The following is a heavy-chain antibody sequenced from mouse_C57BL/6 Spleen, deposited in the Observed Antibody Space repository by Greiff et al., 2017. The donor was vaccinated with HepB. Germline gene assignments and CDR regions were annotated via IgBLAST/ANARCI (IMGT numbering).Heavy chain of an antibody. CDR2: IYPGDGDP. V-gene: IGHV1-80*01. CDR1: GYAFSSYW. J-gene: IGHJ3*01. Sequence: QVQLKESGAELVKPGASVKISCKASGYAFSSYWMNWVKQRPGKGLEWIGQIYPGDGDPNYNGKFKGKATLTADKSSSTAYMQLSSLTSEDSAVYFCARGGDYDGVAYGGQGTLVTVSA. D-gene: IGHD2-4*01. CDR3: ARGGDYDGVAY.